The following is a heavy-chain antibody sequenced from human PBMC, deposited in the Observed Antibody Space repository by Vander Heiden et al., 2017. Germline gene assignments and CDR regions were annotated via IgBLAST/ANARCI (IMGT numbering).Heavy chain of an antibody. Sequence: EVQLLESGGGLVQPGGSLRLSCAASGFTLSNYAMSWVPQAPGKGLEWVSAISGRDGSTYYGDSVKGRFTISRDNSKNTLYMQMNSLRAEDTAVYYCAKDRSSSSWGYYFDHWGLGTLVTVSS. D-gene: IGHD6-6*01. CDR1: GFTLSNYA. V-gene: IGHV3-23*01. J-gene: IGHJ4*02. CDR2: ISGRDGST. CDR3: AKDRSSSSWGYYFDH.